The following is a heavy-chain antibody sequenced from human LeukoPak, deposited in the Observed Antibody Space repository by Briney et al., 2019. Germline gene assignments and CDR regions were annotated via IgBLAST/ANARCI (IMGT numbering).Heavy chain of an antibody. CDR1: GGTFSRHG. D-gene: IGHD6-6*01. V-gene: IGHV1-69*05. CDR2: INPFLGTP. J-gene: IGHJ6*03. CDR3: ATTGQLVPDYYHYYMDV. Sequence: GASVEVSCQASGGTFSRHGFTWVRPAPGQGLEWVGGINPFLGTPHYAQKFQGGVTITTDESTSAAYMEVSSLTSEDTGVYYCATTGQLVPDYYHYYMDVWGIGTTVTVSS.